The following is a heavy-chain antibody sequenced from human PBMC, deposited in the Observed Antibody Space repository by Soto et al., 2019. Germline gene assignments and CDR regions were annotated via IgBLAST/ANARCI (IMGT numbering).Heavy chain of an antibody. Sequence: QVQLQESGPGLVKPSQTLSLTCSVSGGSISSGDYYWSWIRQPPGKGLERIGYIYYSGSTYYNPSLKSRVTTSVDTSKNQFSLKLSSVTAADTAVYYCARDSGDYVIGWFDPWGQGTLVTVSS. V-gene: IGHV4-30-4*01. CDR3: ARDSGDYVIGWFDP. CDR1: GGSISSGDYY. J-gene: IGHJ5*02. D-gene: IGHD4-17*01. CDR2: IYYSGST.